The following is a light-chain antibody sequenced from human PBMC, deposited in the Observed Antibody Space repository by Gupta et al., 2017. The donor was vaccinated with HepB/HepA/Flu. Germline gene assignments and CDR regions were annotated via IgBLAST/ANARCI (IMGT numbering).Light chain of an antibody. CDR3: QVWDSSSDHPFV. Sequence: SYVLTQPPAVSVAPGKPARITCGGNNIGSKSVHWYQQKPGQAPVLVVYDDSDRPSGIPERFSGSNSGNTTTLTISRVEAGDEADYYCQVWDSSSDHPFVFGTGTKVTVL. J-gene: IGLJ1*01. CDR1: NIGSKS. CDR2: DDS. V-gene: IGLV3-21*03.